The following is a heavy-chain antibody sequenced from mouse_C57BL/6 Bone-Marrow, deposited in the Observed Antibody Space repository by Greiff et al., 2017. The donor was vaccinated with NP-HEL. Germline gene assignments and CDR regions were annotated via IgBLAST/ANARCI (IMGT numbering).Heavy chain of an antibody. CDR2: IYPGDGDT. D-gene: IGHD1-1*01. J-gene: IGHJ2*01. CDR1: GYAFSSSW. CDR3: ARGDTTVVAFDY. Sequence: VKLMESGPELVKPGASVKISCKASGYAFSSSWMNWVKQRPGKGLEWIGRIYPGDGDTNYNGKFKGKATLTADKSSSTAYMQLSSLTSEDSAVYFCARGDTTVVAFDYWGQGTTLTVSS. V-gene: IGHV1-82*01.